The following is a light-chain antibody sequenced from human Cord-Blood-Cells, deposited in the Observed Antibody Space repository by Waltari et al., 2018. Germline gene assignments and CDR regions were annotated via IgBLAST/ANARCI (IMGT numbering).Light chain of an antibody. J-gene: IGKJ1*01. CDR3: QQSYSTLLT. CDR1: QSISSY. Sequence: DSQMTQSPSSLSASVRDRVPITCRASQSISSYLNWYQQKPGKAPKLLSYAASSLQSGVPSRFSGSGSGTDFTLTISSLQPEDFATYYCQQSYSTLLTFGQGTKVEIK. CDR2: AAS. V-gene: IGKV1-39*01.